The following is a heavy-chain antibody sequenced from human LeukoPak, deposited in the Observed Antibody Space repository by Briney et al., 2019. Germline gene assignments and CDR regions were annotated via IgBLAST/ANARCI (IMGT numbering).Heavy chain of an antibody. CDR1: GFTYTSYW. Sequence: GGSLRLSCAASGFTYTSYWMHWVRQGPGKGLVWVPRINTDGSSTTYADSVKGRFTISRDNAKNTLYLQMNSLRAEDTAVYYCARGSHYAMDVWGQGTTVTVSS. CDR3: ARGSHYAMDV. CDR2: INTDGSST. V-gene: IGHV3-74*01. J-gene: IGHJ6*02.